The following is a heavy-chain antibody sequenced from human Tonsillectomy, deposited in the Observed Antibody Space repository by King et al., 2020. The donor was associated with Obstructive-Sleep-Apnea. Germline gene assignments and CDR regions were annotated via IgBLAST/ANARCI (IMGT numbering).Heavy chain of an antibody. CDR2: TYYRSKWYN. J-gene: IGHJ6*02. CDR1: GDSVSSNSAA. V-gene: IGHV6-1*01. CDR3: VRDQKDGSGSYGPSYYYYGMDV. Sequence: VQLQQSGPGLVKPSQTLSLTCAISGDSVSSNSAAWNWIRQSPSRGLEWLGRTYYRSKWYNDYAVSVKSRITINPDTSKNQFSLQLNSVTPEDTAVYYCVRDQKDGSGSYGPSYYYYGMDVWGQGTTVTVSS. D-gene: IGHD3-10*01.